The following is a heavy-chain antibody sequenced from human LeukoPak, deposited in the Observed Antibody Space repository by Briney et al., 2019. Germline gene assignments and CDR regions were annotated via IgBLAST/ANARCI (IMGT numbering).Heavy chain of an antibody. CDR3: AKDLSSSFYFDY. J-gene: IGHJ4*02. V-gene: IGHV3-30*02. CDR1: GFTFNSYG. CDR2: IRYDGSNK. D-gene: IGHD6-6*01. Sequence: PEGSLRLSCAASGFTFNSYGMHWVRQAPGKGLEWVAFIRYDGSNKYYADSAKGRFTISRDNSKNTLYLQMNSLRAEDTAVYYCAKDLSSSFYFDYWGQGTLVTVSS.